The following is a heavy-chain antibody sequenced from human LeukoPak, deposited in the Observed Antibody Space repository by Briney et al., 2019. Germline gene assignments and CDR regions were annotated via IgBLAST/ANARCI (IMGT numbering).Heavy chain of an antibody. CDR1: GGTFSSYA. Sequence: SVKVSCKASGGTFSSYAISWVRQAPGQGLEWMGGIIPIFGTANYAQKFQGRVTITTDESTSTAYMELSSLRSEDTAVYYCARDGAMLGELSLYHLPYNWFDPWGQGTLVTVSS. V-gene: IGHV1-69*05. D-gene: IGHD3-16*02. CDR2: IIPIFGTA. CDR3: ARDGAMLGELSLYHLPYNWFDP. J-gene: IGHJ5*02.